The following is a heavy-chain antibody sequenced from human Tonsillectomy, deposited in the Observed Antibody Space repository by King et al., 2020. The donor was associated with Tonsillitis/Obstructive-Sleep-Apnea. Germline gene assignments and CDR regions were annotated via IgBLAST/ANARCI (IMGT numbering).Heavy chain of an antibody. CDR2: ISYDGRNK. D-gene: IGHD2-21*02. CDR3: AKDQGSDWYWDY. CDR1: GFTFSTYG. V-gene: IGHV3-30*18. J-gene: IGHJ4*02. Sequence: VQLVESGGGVVQPGRSLRLSCAASGFTFSTYGMHWVRQAPGKGLEWAAVISYDGRNKYYADSVKGRFTFSRDNSKKTVYLQMNSLRAEDTAVYFCAKDQGSDWYWDYWGQGTLVTVST.